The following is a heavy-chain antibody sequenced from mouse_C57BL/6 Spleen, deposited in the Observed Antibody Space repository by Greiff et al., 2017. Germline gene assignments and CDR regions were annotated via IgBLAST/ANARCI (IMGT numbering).Heavy chain of an antibody. CDR3: AREGNWDDFDY. J-gene: IGHJ2*01. CDR1: GYAFSSSW. Sequence: QVQLKQSGPELVKPGASVKISCKASGYAFSSSWMNWVKQRPGKGLEWIGRIYPGDGDTNYNGKFKGKATLTADKSSSTAYMQLSSLTSEDSAVYFCAREGNWDDFDYWGQGTTLTVSS. D-gene: IGHD4-1*01. V-gene: IGHV1-82*01. CDR2: IYPGDGDT.